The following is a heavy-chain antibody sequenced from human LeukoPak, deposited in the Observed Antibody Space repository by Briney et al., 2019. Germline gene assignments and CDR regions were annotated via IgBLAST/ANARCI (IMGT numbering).Heavy chain of an antibody. D-gene: IGHD5-24*01. Sequence: GGSLRLSCAASGFTFSDYYMSWIRQAPGKGLEWVSHISSSGSTIYYADSVKGRFTISRDNSKNTLYLQMNSLRAEDTAVYYCAKGRDGYNADFDYWGQGTLVTVSS. CDR1: GFTFSDYY. CDR2: ISSSGSTI. V-gene: IGHV3-11*01. J-gene: IGHJ4*02. CDR3: AKGRDGYNADFDY.